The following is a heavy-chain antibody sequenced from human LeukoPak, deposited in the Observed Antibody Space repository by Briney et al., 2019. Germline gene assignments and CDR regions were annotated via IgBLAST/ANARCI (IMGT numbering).Heavy chain of an antibody. CDR3: ARESRRYYGSGDYFDY. D-gene: IGHD3-10*01. J-gene: IGHJ4*02. Sequence: GASVKVSCKASGYTFTDYYIHWVRQAPGQGLEWMGWINSNSGGSNYAQKLQGRVTMNTDTSTSTAYMELRRLRSDDTAVYYCARESRRYYGSGDYFDYWGQGTLVTVSS. V-gene: IGHV1-2*02. CDR1: GYTFTDYY. CDR2: INSNSGGS.